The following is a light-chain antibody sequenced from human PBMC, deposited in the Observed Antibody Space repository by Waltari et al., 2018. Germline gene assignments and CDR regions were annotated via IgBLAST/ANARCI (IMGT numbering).Light chain of an antibody. CDR1: QTVDTY. CDR2: AGS. J-gene: IGKJ5*01. V-gene: IGKV1-39*01. CDR3: QQSYSPPPIT. Sequence: DTQMTQSPYSLSASVGDRVTITCRASQTVDTYLNWYQQKPGKAPKLLIYAGSSLQSGVPSRVSGSGFGTYFTLTITSVQPEDFATYYCQQSYSPPPITFGQGTRLEI.